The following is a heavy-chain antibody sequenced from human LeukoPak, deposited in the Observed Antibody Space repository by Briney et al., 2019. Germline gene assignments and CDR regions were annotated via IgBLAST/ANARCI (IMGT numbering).Heavy chain of an antibody. CDR1: GGSISSYY. D-gene: IGHD5-18*01. CDR3: ARGNTAYYYYGMDV. Sequence: PSETLSLTCTVSGGSISSYYWSWIRLPPGKGLEWIGYIYYSGSTNYNPSLKSRVTISVDTSKNQFSLKLSSVTAADTAVYYCARGNTAYYYYGMDVWGQGTTVTVSS. J-gene: IGHJ6*02. V-gene: IGHV4-59*01. CDR2: IYYSGST.